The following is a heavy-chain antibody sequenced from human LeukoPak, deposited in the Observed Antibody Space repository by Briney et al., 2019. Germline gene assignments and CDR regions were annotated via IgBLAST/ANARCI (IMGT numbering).Heavy chain of an antibody. CDR2: INHSGST. D-gene: IGHD3-22*01. CDR3: ARGRARITMIVVVITGGSRAFDI. J-gene: IGHJ3*02. CDR1: GGSFSGYY. Sequence: PSETLSLTCAVYGGSFSGYYWSWIRQPPGKRLEWIGEINHSGSTNYNPSLKSRVTISVDTSKNQFSLKLSSVTAADTAVYYCARGRARITMIVVVITGGSRAFDIWGQGTMVTVSS. V-gene: IGHV4-34*01.